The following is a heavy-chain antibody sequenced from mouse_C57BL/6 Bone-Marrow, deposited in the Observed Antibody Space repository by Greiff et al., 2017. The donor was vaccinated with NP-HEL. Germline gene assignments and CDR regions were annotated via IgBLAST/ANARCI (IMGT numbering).Heavy chain of an antibody. V-gene: IGHV1-50*01. CDR1: GYTFTSYW. D-gene: IGHD1-1*01. CDR2: IDPSDSYT. Sequence: QVQLQQPGAELVKPGASVKLSCKASGYTFTSYWMQWVKQRPGQGLEWIGEIDPSDSYTNYNQKFKGKATLTVDTSSSTAYMQLSRLTSDDSAVYYCARSGYYYGSSSHWYFDVWGTGTTVTVSS. CDR3: ARSGYYYGSSSHWYFDV. J-gene: IGHJ1*03.